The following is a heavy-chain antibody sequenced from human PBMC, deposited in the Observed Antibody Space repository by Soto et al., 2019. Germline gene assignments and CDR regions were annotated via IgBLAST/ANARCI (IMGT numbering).Heavy chain of an antibody. CDR2: ISSGAGT. J-gene: IGHJ4*02. D-gene: IGHD3-22*01. CDR3: AREIYDDYDSSGFDH. CDR1: GFTFSSYA. V-gene: IGHV3-23*01. Sequence: PGGSLRLSCAASGFTFSSYAMSWVRQVPGKGLEWVSAISSGAGTYYVDSVKGRFTISRDNAKNTLSLQMNSLRAEDTAVYSCAREIYDDYDSSGFDHWGQGTLVTVSS.